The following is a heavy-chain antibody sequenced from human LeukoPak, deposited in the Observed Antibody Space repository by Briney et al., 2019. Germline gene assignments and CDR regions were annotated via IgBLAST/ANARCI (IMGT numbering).Heavy chain of an antibody. J-gene: IGHJ3*02. CDR3: AKPCRSGLSPFDAFDI. Sequence: PGGSLRLSCAASGFTFSNYGMHWVRQAPGKGLEWVAAIWYDGSNKYYGDSVKGRFTISRDNSKNTLYLQMNSLRAEDTAVYYCAKPCRSGLSPFDAFDIWGQGAMVTVSS. CDR1: GFTFSNYG. V-gene: IGHV3-33*06. D-gene: IGHD6-19*01. CDR2: IWYDGSNK.